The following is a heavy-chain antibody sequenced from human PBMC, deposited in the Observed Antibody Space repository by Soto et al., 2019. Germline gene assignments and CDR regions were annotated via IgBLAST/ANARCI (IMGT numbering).Heavy chain of an antibody. CDR2: ISTSGGRP. V-gene: IGHV3-23*01. D-gene: IGHD3-16*02. CDR3: AKDTDRYDYVWGTYRYIDH. CDR1: GITFSNYA. J-gene: IGHJ4*02. Sequence: EVQLLESGGGLVQPGGSLRLSCTASGITFSNYAMSWVRQAPRKGLEWVSSISTSGGRPYYADSVKGRFTISRDNSKNTLYLQMTSLRVEDTAVYYCAKDTDRYDYVWGTYRYIDHWGQGTLVTVSS.